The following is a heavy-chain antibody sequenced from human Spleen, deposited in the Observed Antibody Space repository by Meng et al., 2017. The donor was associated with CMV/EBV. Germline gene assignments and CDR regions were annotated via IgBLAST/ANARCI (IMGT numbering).Heavy chain of an antibody. D-gene: IGHD3-10*01. Sequence: GSLRLSCAVYGGSFSGYYWSWIRQPPGKGLEWIGEINHSGSTNYNPSLKSRVTISVDTSKNQFSLKLSSVTAADTAVYYCARHITWDFDYWGQGRLVTVSS. CDR2: INHSGST. J-gene: IGHJ4*02. CDR1: GGSFSGYY. CDR3: ARHITWDFDY. V-gene: IGHV4-34*01.